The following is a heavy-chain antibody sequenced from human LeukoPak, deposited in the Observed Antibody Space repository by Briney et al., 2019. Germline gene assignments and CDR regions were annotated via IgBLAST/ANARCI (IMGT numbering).Heavy chain of an antibody. CDR3: ARNGGAVAGTYYYYGLDV. CDR2: INPNSGGT. CDR1: GYTFTGYY. J-gene: IGHJ6*02. V-gene: IGHV1-2*02. D-gene: IGHD6-19*01. Sequence: GASVKVSCKASGYTFTGYYMHWVRQAPGQGLEWMGWINPNSGGTNYAQKFQGRVTMTRDTSISTAYMELSRLRSDDTAVYYCARNGGAVAGTYYYYGLDVWGQGTRVTVSS.